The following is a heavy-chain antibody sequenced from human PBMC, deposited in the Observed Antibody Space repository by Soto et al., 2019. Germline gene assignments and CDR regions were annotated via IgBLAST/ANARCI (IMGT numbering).Heavy chain of an antibody. V-gene: IGHV2-5*01. CDR2: IHWNDDK. CDR1: GFSLSAYGVR. CDR3: AHTKDSSGFLTS. Sequence: SGPTVVNPTQNLTLTCSFSGFSLSAYGVRLIWFRQPPGETLEWLALIHWNDDKRYSPYLKSRLTITNDSSKTQVVLTLTNLDPLDTGTYFCAHTKDSSGFLTSWGQGILVTVSS. D-gene: IGHD3-22*01. J-gene: IGHJ5*02.